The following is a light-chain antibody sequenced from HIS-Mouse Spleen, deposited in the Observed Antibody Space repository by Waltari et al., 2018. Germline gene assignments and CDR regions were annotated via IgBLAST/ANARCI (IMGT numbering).Light chain of an antibody. V-gene: IGLV2-14*03. J-gene: IGLJ2*01. CDR3: SSYTSSSFNVV. CDR2: DVS. CDR1: SSDVGGYNS. Sequence: QSALTQPASVSGSPGQSIPISCPGTSSDVGGYNSVPWYQQHPGKAPKLMIYDVSNRPSGVSNRFSGSKSGNTASLTISGLQAEDEADYYCSSYTSSSFNVVFGGGTKLTVL.